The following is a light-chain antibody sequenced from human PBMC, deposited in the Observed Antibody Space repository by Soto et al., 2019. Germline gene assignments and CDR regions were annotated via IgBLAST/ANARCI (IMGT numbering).Light chain of an antibody. CDR1: QSVSSSY. V-gene: IGKV3-20*01. J-gene: IGKJ4*01. CDR3: QQYDSSPLT. CDR2: GAS. Sequence: EIVLTQSPGTLSLSPGERATLSCRASQSVSSSYLAWYQQKPGQAPRLLIYGASSRATGIPDRFSGSGSGTEFTLTISRLEPADFAVYYCQQYDSSPLTFGGGTKVEIK.